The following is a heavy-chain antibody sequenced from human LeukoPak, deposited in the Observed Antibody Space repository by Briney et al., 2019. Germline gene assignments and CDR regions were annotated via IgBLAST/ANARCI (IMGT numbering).Heavy chain of an antibody. J-gene: IGHJ4*02. V-gene: IGHV3-21*01. D-gene: IGHD6-13*01. Sequence: GGXXRLSCATSGLTFSSYSMNWVRQAPGKGLEWVSSISSSSSYIYYADSVKGRFTISRDNAKNSLYLQMNSLRAEDTAVYYCARDTNPYSRATAFDYWGQGTLVTVSS. CDR1: GLTFSSYS. CDR2: ISSSSSYI. CDR3: ARDTNPYSRATAFDY.